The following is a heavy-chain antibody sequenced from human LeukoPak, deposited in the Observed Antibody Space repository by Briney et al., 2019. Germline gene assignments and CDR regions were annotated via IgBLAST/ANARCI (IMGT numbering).Heavy chain of an antibody. CDR2: TYYRSRWYN. D-gene: IGHD3-10*01. CDR3: ARGDYGSGSYYQVVDY. CDR1: GDSVSSNIAA. Sequence: SRTLSLTCAISGDSVSSNIAAWNWIRQSPSRGLEWLGRTYYRSRWYNDYEVSVKSRLTITADTSKNQFSLQLSSVTPEDTAVYYCARGDYGSGSYYQVVDYWGQGTLVTVSS. J-gene: IGHJ4*02. V-gene: IGHV6-1*01.